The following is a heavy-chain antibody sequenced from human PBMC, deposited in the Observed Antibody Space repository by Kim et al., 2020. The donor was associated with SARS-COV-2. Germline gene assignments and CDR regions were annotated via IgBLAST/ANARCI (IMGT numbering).Heavy chain of an antibody. CDR2: ISYDGSNK. V-gene: IGHV3-30*18. Sequence: GGSLRLSCAASGFTFSSYGMHWVRQAPGKGLEWVAVISYDGSNKYYADSVKGRFTISRDNSKNTLYLQMNSLRAEDTAVYYCAKSELPYDAFDIWGQGT. D-gene: IGHD1-26*01. CDR1: GFTFSSYG. J-gene: IGHJ3*02. CDR3: AKSELPYDAFDI.